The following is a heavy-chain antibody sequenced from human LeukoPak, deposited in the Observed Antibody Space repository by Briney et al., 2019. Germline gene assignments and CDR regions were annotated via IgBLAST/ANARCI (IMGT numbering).Heavy chain of an antibody. J-gene: IGHJ4*02. V-gene: IGHV1-18*01. CDR1: GYTFTSYG. CDR3: ARERGFGGVDY. D-gene: IGHD3-16*01. CDR2: ISAYNGNT. Sequence: GASVKVSCKASGYTFTSYGISWVRQAPGQGLEWMGWISAYNGNTKYAQKLQDRVTMTTDRSTSTAYMELRSLRSDDTAVYYCARERGFGGVDYWGQGTLVIVSS.